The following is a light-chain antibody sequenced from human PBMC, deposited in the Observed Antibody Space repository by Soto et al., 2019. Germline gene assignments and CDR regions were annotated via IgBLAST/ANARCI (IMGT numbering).Light chain of an antibody. V-gene: IGLV2-14*02. CDR2: EGF. CDR3: CSYTSSSTLV. J-gene: IGLJ2*01. CDR1: SNDIGIDKL. Sequence: QSALTQPASVSGSPGQSITISCTGTSNDIGIDKLVSWYQQHPGRAPKLMIYEGFKRPSGVSDRFSGSKSGNTASLTISGLRAEDEADYYCCSYTSSSTLVFGGGTKVTVL.